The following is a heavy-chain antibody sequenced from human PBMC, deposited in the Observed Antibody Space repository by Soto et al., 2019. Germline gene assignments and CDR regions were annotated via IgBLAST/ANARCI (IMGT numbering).Heavy chain of an antibody. Sequence: EVQLVDSGGGLVKPGGSLRLSCAASGFTFSSYSMNWVRKAPGKGLEWVSAISSSSTYIYYADSVKGRFTISRDNAKNSLYLQMNRLRAEDTALYYCASVVRNVVGASATSAWFDPWGQGTLVTVSS. CDR3: ASVVRNVVGASATSAWFDP. D-gene: IGHD2-15*01. V-gene: IGHV3-21*01. J-gene: IGHJ5*02. CDR1: GFTFSSYS. CDR2: ISSSSTYI.